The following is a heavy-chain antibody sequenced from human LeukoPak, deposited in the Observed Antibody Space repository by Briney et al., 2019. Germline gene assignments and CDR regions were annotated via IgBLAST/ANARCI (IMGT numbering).Heavy chain of an antibody. CDR2: INSDGSST. D-gene: IGHD5-12*01. J-gene: IGHJ4*02. Sequence: GGSLRLSCSGSGFTFSSYWMHWVRQAPGKGLVWVSRINSDGSSTTYADSVKGRFTISRDNAKNTMYPQMNSLRVEDTAVYYCVQSSPTIDYWGQGTLVTVSS. CDR1: GFTFSSYW. CDR3: VQSSPTIDY. V-gene: IGHV3-74*01.